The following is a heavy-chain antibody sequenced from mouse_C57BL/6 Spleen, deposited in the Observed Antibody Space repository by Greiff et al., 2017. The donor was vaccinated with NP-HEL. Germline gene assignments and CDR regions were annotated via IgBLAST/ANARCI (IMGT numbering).Heavy chain of an antibody. D-gene: IGHD2-4*01. V-gene: IGHV1-50*01. Sequence: QVQLKESGAELVKPGASVKLSCKASGYTFTSYWMQWVKQRPGQGLEWIGEIDPSDSYTNYNQKFKGKATLTVDTSSSTAYMQLSSLTSEDSAVYYCARRDYDPFAYWGQGTLVTVSA. J-gene: IGHJ3*01. CDR1: GYTFTSYW. CDR2: IDPSDSYT. CDR3: ARRDYDPFAY.